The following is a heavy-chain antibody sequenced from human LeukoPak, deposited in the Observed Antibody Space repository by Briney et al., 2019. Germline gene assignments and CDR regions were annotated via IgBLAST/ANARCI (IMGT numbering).Heavy chain of an antibody. CDR3: ARDRRGAAAGGYYYYYMDV. CDR1: GGSISSYY. V-gene: IGHV4-59*12. J-gene: IGHJ6*03. D-gene: IGHD6-13*01. CDR2: IYYSGST. Sequence: SETLSLTCTVSGGSISSYYWSWIRQPPGKGLERIGSIYYSGSTYYNPSLKSRVTISVDTSKNQFSLKLSSVTAADTAVYYCARDRRGAAAGGYYYYYMDVWGKGTTVTVSS.